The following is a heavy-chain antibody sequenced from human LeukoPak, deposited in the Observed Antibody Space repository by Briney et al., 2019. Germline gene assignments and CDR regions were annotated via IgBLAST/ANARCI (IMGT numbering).Heavy chain of an antibody. D-gene: IGHD5-24*01. CDR2: INHSGST. J-gene: IGHJ4*02. V-gene: IGHV4-34*01. Sequence: SETLSLTCAVYGGSFSGYYWSWIRQPPGKGLEWIGEINHSGSTNYNPSLKSRVTISVDTSKNQFSLKLSSVTAADTAVYYCARAARRDGYNFGLDYWGQGTLVTVSS. CDR3: ARAARRDGYNFGLDY. CDR1: GGSFSGYY.